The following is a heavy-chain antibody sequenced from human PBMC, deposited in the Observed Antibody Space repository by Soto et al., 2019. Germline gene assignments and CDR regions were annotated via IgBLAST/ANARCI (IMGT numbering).Heavy chain of an antibody. CDR3: ARVSVVPAAKGPFDP. CDR1: GYSISSGYY. CDR2: IYHSGST. Sequence: PSETLSLTCAVSGYSISSGYYWGWIRQPPGKGLEWIGSIYHSGSTYYNPSLKSRVTISVDTSKNQFSLKLSSVTAADTAVYYCARVSVVPAAKGPFDPWGQGTLVTVSS. D-gene: IGHD2-2*01. V-gene: IGHV4-38-2*01. J-gene: IGHJ5*02.